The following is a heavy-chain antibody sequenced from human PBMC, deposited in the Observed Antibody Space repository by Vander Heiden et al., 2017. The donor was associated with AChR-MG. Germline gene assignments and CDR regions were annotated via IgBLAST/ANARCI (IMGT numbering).Heavy chain of an antibody. J-gene: IGHJ2*01. V-gene: IGHV2-5*02. D-gene: IGHD7-27*01. CDR3: ARTYNGLTGDLPPGRYFDL. CDR2: IYWDDDK. Sequence: QITLKESGPTLVKPTQTLTLTCTFSGFSVSTTGVGVGWIRQPPGKALGWLALIYWDDDKRYSPSLKNRLTVTKDTSKNQVVLTMTNMDPVDTATYYCARTYNGLTGDLPPGRYFDLWGRGTLVTVSS. CDR1: GFSVSTTGVG.